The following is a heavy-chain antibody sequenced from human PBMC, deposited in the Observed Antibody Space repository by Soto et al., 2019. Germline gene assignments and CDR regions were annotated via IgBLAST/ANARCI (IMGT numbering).Heavy chain of an antibody. V-gene: IGHV1-69*13. J-gene: IGHJ4*02. CDR1: GGTFSSYA. D-gene: IGHD3-22*01. Sequence: GASVKVSCKASGGTFSSYAISWVRQAPGQGLEWMGGIIPIFGTANYAQKFQGRVTITADESTSTAYMELSSLRSEDTAVYYCARDHRAHYYDSSGSFDYWGQGTLVTVSS. CDR3: ARDHRAHYYDSSGSFDY. CDR2: IIPIFGTA.